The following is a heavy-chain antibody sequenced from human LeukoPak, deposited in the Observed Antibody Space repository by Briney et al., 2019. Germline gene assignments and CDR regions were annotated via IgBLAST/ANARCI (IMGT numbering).Heavy chain of an antibody. CDR3: ATLSGSYGDAFDI. Sequence: GGSLRLSCAASGFTFISYAMSWVRLALGKGLEWVSAISGSGGSTYYADSVKGRFTISRDNSKNTLYLQMNSLRAEDTAVYYCATLSGSYGDAFDIWGQGTMVTVSS. V-gene: IGHV3-23*01. CDR1: GFTFISYA. J-gene: IGHJ3*02. D-gene: IGHD1-26*01. CDR2: ISGSGGST.